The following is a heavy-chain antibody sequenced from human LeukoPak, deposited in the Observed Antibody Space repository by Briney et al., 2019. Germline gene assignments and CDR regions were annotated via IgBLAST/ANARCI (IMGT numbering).Heavy chain of an antibody. J-gene: IGHJ5*02. CDR2: IYYSGST. CDR3: ARQRAPAAGHYNWFDP. CDR1: GGSISSSSYY. D-gene: IGHD6-13*01. Sequence: SETLSLTCTVSGGSISSSSYYWGWIRQPPGKGLEWIGSIYYSGSTYYNPSLKSRVTIFVDTSKNQFSLKLSSVTAADTAVYYCARQRAPAAGHYNWFDPWGQGTLVTVSS. V-gene: IGHV4-39*01.